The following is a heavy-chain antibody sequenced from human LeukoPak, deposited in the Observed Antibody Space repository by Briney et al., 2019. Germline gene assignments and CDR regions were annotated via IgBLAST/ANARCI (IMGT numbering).Heavy chain of an antibody. Sequence: PGGSLRLSCEASGFNLRNYWMHWVRQAPGQRPVWVSRINSDGGSTTYADSVKGRFTISRNNAKNSLYLQMNSLRAEDTAVYYCAREGTGYYYRKYYFDYWGQGTLVTVSS. D-gene: IGHD3-9*01. V-gene: IGHV3-74*03. CDR1: GFNLRNYW. CDR2: INSDGGST. CDR3: AREGTGYYYRKYYFDY. J-gene: IGHJ4*02.